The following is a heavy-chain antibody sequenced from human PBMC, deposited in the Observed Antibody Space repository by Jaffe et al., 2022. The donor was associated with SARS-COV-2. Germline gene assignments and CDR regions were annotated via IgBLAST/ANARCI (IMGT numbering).Heavy chain of an antibody. Sequence: EVQLLESGGGLVQPGGSLRLSCAASGFTFSSYAMSWVRQAPGKGLEWVSAISGSGGSTYYADSVKGRFTISRDNSKNTLYLQMNSLRAEDTAVYYCAKDSGLYCSSTSCYFRGSGGMDVWGQGTTVTVSS. J-gene: IGHJ6*02. CDR2: ISGSGGST. CDR3: AKDSGLYCSSTSCYFRGSGGMDV. V-gene: IGHV3-23*01. CDR1: GFTFSSYA. D-gene: IGHD2-2*01.